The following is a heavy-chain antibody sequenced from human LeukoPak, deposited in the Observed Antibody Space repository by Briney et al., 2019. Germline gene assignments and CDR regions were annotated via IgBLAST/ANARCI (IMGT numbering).Heavy chain of an antibody. CDR3: ARDLGNDILTGYYAHPG. Sequence: GGSLRLSCAASGFTFSNYWMSWVRQAPGKGLEWVAHINQDGSEEHYMDSVKGRFTISRDNAKNSLYLQMNSLRAEDTAVYYCARDLGNDILTGYYAHPGWGQGTLVTVSS. V-gene: IGHV3-7*01. CDR1: GFTFSNYW. D-gene: IGHD3-9*01. J-gene: IGHJ4*02. CDR2: INQDGSEE.